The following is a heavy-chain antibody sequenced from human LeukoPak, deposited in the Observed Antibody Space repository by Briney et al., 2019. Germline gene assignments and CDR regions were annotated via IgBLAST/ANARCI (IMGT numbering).Heavy chain of an antibody. Sequence: PGGSLRLSCAASGFTFDDYAMHWVRQAPGKGLEWVSGISWNSGSIGYADSVKGRFTISRDNAKNSLYLQMNSLRAEDTAFYYCEKDRSKVSGGYWLAFDYWGQGPLVTVS. J-gene: IGHJ4*02. V-gene: IGHV3-9*01. CDR2: ISWNSGSI. D-gene: IGHD3-10*01. CDR3: EKDRSKVSGGYWLAFDY. CDR1: GFTFDDYA.